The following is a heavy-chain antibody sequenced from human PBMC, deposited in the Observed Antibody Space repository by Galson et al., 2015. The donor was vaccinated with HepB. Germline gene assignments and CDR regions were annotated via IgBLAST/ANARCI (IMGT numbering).Heavy chain of an antibody. CDR1: GFTFSSYG. J-gene: IGHJ6*02. CDR3: AKDLPSFLHYYYYYGMDV. D-gene: IGHD3-3*01. V-gene: IGHV3-30*18. CDR2: ISYDGSNK. Sequence: SLRLSCAASGFTFSSYGMHWVRQAPGKGLEWVAVISYDGSNKYYADSVKGRFTISRDNSKNTLYLQMNSLRAEDTAVYYCAKDLPSFLHYYYYYGMDVWGQGTTVTVSS.